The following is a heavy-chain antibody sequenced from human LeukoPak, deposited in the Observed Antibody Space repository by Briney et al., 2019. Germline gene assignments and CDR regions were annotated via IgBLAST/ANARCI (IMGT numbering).Heavy chain of an antibody. D-gene: IGHD3-9*01. J-gene: IGHJ4*02. V-gene: IGHV4-34*01. CDR2: INHRGST. CDR3: ARGDILTGYSY. CDR1: GGSFRGYY. Sequence: SETLSLTCTVYGGSFRGYYWSWIRQPPGKGLEWIGEINHRGSTKYNPSLKSRVTISVDTSKNQFSLNLRSATAADTAVYYCARGDILTGYSYWGQGTLVTVSS.